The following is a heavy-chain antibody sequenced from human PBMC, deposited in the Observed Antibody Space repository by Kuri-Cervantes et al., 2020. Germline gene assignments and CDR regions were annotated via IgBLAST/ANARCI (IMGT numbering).Heavy chain of an antibody. CDR3: AKNKRPKNFDWLPDPLLYYYGMDV. CDR2: FDPEDGET. D-gene: IGHD3-9*01. Sequence: ASVKVSCKVSGYTLTELSMHWVRQAPGKGLEWMGGFDPEDGETIYAQKFQGRVTMTEDTSTDTAYMELSSLRSEDTALYYCAKNKRPKNFDWLPDPLLYYYGMDVWGQGTTVTVSS. J-gene: IGHJ6*02. CDR1: GYTLTELS. V-gene: IGHV1-24*01.